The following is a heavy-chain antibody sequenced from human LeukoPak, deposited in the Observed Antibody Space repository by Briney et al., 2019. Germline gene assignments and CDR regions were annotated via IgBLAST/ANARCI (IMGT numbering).Heavy chain of an antibody. CDR1: GGSISSYH. Sequence: PSETLSLTCTVSGGSISSYHWSWIRQPPGKGLEWIGYIYYSGSTNYNPSLKSRVTISVDTSKNQFSLKLSSVTAADTAVYYCARGPSLTGIAAAGYDYWGQGTLVTVSS. CDR3: ARGPSLTGIAAAGYDY. CDR2: IYYSGST. J-gene: IGHJ4*02. V-gene: IGHV4-59*01. D-gene: IGHD6-13*01.